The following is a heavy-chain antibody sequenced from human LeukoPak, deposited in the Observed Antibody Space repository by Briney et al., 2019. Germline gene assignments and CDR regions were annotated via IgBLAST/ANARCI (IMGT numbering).Heavy chain of an antibody. V-gene: IGHV3-69-1*01. CDR3: ARVEVAVAIDY. J-gene: IGHJ4*02. D-gene: IGHD6-19*01. CDR2: ISSSSTI. CDR1: GFTFSDYY. Sequence: GGSLRLSCAASGFTFSDYYMIWVRQAPGKGMEWVSSISSSSTIYYADSVKGRFTISRDNAKNSLYLQMNSLRAEDTAVYYCARVEVAVAIDYWGQGTLVTVSS.